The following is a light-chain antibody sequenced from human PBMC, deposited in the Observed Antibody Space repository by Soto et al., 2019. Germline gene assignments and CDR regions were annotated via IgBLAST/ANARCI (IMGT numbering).Light chain of an antibody. V-gene: IGKV1-5*01. Sequence: DIQMTQSPSTLSASVGDRVTITCRPSQNINTWLAWYQQKPGKAPKLLIYDASSLESGVPSRFSGSGSGTKFTLTISTLQPDDFATYYCQFYNGPFGLGTK. CDR1: QNINTW. CDR2: DAS. CDR3: QFYNGP. J-gene: IGKJ2*01.